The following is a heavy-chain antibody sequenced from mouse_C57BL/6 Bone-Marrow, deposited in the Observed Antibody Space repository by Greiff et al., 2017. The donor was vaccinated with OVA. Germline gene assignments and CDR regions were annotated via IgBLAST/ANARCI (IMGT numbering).Heavy chain of an antibody. J-gene: IGHJ2*01. CDR3: ARHGDYGSFFDY. Sequence: EVTLVESGGDLVKPGGSRKLSCAASGFTFSSYGMSWVRQTPDKRLEWVAAISSGGSYTYYPDSVKGRFTISRDNAKNTLYLQMSSLKSEDTAMYYCARHGDYGSFFDYWGQGTTLTVSS. CDR2: ISSGGSYT. V-gene: IGHV5-6*01. D-gene: IGHD1-1*01. CDR1: GFTFSSYG.